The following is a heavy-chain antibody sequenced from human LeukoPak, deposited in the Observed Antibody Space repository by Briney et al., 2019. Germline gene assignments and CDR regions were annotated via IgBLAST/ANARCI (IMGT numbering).Heavy chain of an antibody. J-gene: IGHJ4*02. D-gene: IGHD2-15*01. CDR1: GGSISSRNHY. V-gene: IGHV4-39*01. Sequence: PSETLSLTCTVSGGSISSRNHYWGWIRQPPGKGLEWIASMYFSGNTYYNPSLKSRVTISVDTSKNQFSLKLSSVTAADTAVYYCARHVVAATLGDFDYWGQGTLVSVST. CDR2: MYFSGNT. CDR3: ARHVVAATLGDFDY.